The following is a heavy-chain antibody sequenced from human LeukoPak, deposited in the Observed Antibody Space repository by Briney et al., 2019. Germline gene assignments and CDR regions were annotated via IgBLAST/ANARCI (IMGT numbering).Heavy chain of an antibody. V-gene: IGHV4-34*01. D-gene: IGHD3-22*01. CDR2: INHSGST. J-gene: IGHJ4*02. CDR3: ARRRGGGYYYS. CDR1: GGSFSGYY. Sequence: SETLSLTCAVYGGSFSGYYWSWIRQPPGKGLEWIGEINHSGSTNYNPSLKSRVTISVDTSKNQFSLKLSSVTAADTAVYYCARRRGGGYYYSWGQGTLVTVSS.